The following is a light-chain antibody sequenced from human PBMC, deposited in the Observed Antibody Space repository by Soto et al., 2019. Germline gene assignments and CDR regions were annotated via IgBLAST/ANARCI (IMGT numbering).Light chain of an antibody. CDR2: ENN. CDR1: SSNIGNNY. V-gene: IGLV1-51*02. CDR3: GTWDSSLSAGV. J-gene: IGLJ3*02. Sequence: QSVLTQPPSVSAAPGQKVTISCPGSSSNIGNNYVSWYQQLPGTAPTLPLYENNKRPSGIPDRFSVSKAGTSATLGITGLQTGDEADYYCGTWDSSLSAGVFGGGTKLTVL.